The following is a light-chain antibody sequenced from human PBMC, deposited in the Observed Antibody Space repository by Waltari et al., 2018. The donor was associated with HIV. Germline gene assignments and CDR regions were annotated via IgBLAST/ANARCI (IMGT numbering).Light chain of an antibody. CDR3: HQYGTSPRT. Sequence: EIVLTQSPGTLSLSPGERATLSCRASQSVSSSFLAWYQQKPGQAPRLLIYGASNRATGIPDRFSGSESGTHFTLTINRLEPEDFAVYYCHQYGTSPRTFGQGTKVELK. V-gene: IGKV3-20*01. CDR2: GAS. J-gene: IGKJ1*01. CDR1: QSVSSSF.